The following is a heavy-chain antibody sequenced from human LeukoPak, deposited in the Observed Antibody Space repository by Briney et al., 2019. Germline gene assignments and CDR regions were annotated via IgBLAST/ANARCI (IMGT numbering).Heavy chain of an antibody. CDR3: ARDSGWFKADY. D-gene: IGHD6-19*01. V-gene: IGHV3-7*01. Sequence: GGSLRLSCAASGFTFGSYWMHWVRQAPGKGLEWVAMIKGDGSVKLYLDSVKGRFTISRDNAGNSLYLQMNSLRAEDTAVYYCARDSGWFKADYWGQGTLVTVSS. J-gene: IGHJ4*02. CDR2: IKGDGSVK. CDR1: GFTFGSYW.